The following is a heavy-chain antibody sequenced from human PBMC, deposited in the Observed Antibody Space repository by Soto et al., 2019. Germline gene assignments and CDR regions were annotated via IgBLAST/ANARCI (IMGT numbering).Heavy chain of an antibody. Sequence: EVQLVESGGGLVKPGGSLTLSCAASDFTFTNAWMNWVRQAPGKGLEWVGRIKSKSDGGTTDYAAPVKGRFAISRDDSKSTLYLQMNSLKTEDTAMYYCIPVMSSGYGYRPFEYWGQGALVTVSS. CDR3: IPVMSSGYGYRPFEY. V-gene: IGHV3-15*07. CDR1: DFTFTNAW. D-gene: IGHD5-18*01. CDR2: IKSKSDGGTT. J-gene: IGHJ4*02.